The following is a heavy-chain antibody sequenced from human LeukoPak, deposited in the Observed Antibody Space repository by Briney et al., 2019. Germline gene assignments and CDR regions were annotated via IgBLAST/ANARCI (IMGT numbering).Heavy chain of an antibody. Sequence: SETLSLTCAVYGGSFSGYYWSWIRQPPGKGLEWIGEINHSGSTNYNPSLRSRVTISVDTSKNQFSLKLSSVTAADTAVYYCARGKRGQQLVRNNWFDPWGQGTLVTVSS. D-gene: IGHD6-13*01. CDR2: INHSGST. CDR1: GGSFSGYY. V-gene: IGHV4-34*01. J-gene: IGHJ5*02. CDR3: ARGKRGQQLVRNNWFDP.